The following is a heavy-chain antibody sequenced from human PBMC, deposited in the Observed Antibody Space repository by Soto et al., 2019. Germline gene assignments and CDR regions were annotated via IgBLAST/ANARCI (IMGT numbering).Heavy chain of an antibody. CDR1: GGSISSSNW. V-gene: IGHV4-4*02. CDR2: IYHSGST. J-gene: IGHJ4*01. Sequence: PSETLSLTCAVSGGSISSSNWWSWVRQPPGKGLEWIGEIYHSGSTNYNPSLKSRVTISVDTSKNQFSLKLSSVTAADTAVFYCARHNKVTSRQYSFDSWGQGTLVTVSS. D-gene: IGHD2-2*01. CDR3: ARHNKVTSRQYSFDS.